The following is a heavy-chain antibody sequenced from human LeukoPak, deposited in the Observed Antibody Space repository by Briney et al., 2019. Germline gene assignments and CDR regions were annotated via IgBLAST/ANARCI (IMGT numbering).Heavy chain of an antibody. CDR1: GFTFSSYS. CDR3: ARGGSIAVAEAFDY. D-gene: IGHD6-19*01. CDR2: ISSSSSYI. J-gene: IGHJ4*02. V-gene: IGHV3-21*01. Sequence: GGSLRLSCAASGFTFSSYSMNWVRQAPGKGLEWVSSISSSSSYIYYADSVKGRFTISRDNAKNSLYLQMNSLRAEDTAVYYCARGGSIAVAEAFDYWGQGTLVTVSS.